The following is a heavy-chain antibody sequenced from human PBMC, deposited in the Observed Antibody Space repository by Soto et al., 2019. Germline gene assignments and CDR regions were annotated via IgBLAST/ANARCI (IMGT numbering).Heavy chain of an antibody. CDR2: IYWDNDK. CDR1: GLSLTTSGVG. V-gene: IGHV2-5*02. CDR3: SRCGSGSYYGMAV. Sequence: QITLKESGPTLVKPTQTLTLTCTFSGLSLTTSGVGVSWIRQPPGKALEWLAVIYWDNDKRFSPSLKTRLTITRDTPKTKGILTRTNMDPVETGTYYCSRCGSGSYYGMAVWGKGTTVTVSS. D-gene: IGHD3-10*01. J-gene: IGHJ6*04.